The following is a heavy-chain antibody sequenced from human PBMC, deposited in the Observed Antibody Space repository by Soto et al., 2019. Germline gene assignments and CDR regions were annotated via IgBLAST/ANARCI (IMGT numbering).Heavy chain of an antibody. Sequence: SETLSLTCTVSGGSISSSSYYWGWIRQPPGKGLEWIGSIYYSGSTYYNPSLKSRVTISVDTSKNQFSLKLSSVTAADTAVYYCVPPFEAAIGAPLPRWGQGTQVTVSS. CDR1: GGSISSSSYY. V-gene: IGHV4-39*01. CDR2: IYYSGST. J-gene: IGHJ4*02. CDR3: VPPFEAAIGAPLPR. D-gene: IGHD2-2*02.